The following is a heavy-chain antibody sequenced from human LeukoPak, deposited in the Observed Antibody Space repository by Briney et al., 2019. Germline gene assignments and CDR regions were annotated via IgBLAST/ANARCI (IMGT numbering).Heavy chain of an antibody. CDR2: ISSSSSYI. J-gene: IGHJ4*02. CDR1: GFTFSSYS. CDR3: ARSTANLYSSSWLNFDY. Sequence: PGGSLRLSCAASGFTFSSYSMNWVRQAPGKGLEWVSSISSSSSYIYYADSVKGRFTISRDNAKNSLYLQMNSLRAEDTAVYYCARSTANLYSSSWLNFDYWGQGTLVTVSS. D-gene: IGHD6-13*01. V-gene: IGHV3-21*01.